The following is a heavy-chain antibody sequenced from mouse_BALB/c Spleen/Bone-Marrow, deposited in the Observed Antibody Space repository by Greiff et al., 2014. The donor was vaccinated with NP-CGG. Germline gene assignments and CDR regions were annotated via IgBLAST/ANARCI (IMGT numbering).Heavy chain of an antibody. CDR3: ARDENVGIYWYFDV. CDR1: GFTFTDYY. CDR2: IRNKAKGYTT. Sequence: VQLKESGGGLVQPGGSLRLSCATSGFTFTDYYMSWVRQPPGKALEWLGFIRNKAKGYTTDYSASVKGRFTISRDNSQSTSYLQMNTLRAEDSATYYCARDENVGIYWYFDVWGAGTTVTVSS. J-gene: IGHJ1*01. V-gene: IGHV7-3*02.